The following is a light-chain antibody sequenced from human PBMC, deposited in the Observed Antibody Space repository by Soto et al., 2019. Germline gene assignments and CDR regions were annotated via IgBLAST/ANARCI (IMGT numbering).Light chain of an antibody. Sequence: DIQMTQSPSSVSASVGDRVTITCRASQGISNWLAWYQQKPGKAPNLLIYGASSLQSGVPSRFSGSGSGTYFTLTISNLQPEDFVTYDCQQANTFPYTFGQGTKLEIK. CDR2: GAS. V-gene: IGKV1D-12*01. CDR3: QQANTFPYT. CDR1: QGISNW. J-gene: IGKJ2*01.